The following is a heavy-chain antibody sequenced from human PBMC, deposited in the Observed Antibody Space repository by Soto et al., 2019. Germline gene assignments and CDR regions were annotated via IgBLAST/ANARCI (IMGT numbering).Heavy chain of an antibody. CDR1: GYTFTSYG. V-gene: IGHV1-18*01. CDR2: ISAYNGNT. CDR3: AREPNGGPHARFAFDM. J-gene: IGHJ3*02. D-gene: IGHD7-27*01. Sequence: ASVKVSCKASGYTFTSYGISWVRQAPGQGLEWMGWISAYNGNTNYAQKFQGWVTMTRDTSISTAYMELSRLRSDDTAVYYCAREPNGGPHARFAFDMGGKGKMFT.